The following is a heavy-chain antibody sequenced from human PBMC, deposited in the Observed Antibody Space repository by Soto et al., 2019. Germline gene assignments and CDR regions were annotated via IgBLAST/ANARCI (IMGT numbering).Heavy chain of an antibody. Sequence: EVQLVETGGGLIQPGGSLRLSCAASGLIVSDNYMSWVRQAPGKGLEWVSVIYSGGSRYYADSVKGRFDISRDNSRNTVHLQMNSLKAEDTAVYYCARGGVGRDLEWHGPKIYGFDIWGLGTTVAVSA. CDR2: IYSGGSR. CDR3: ARGGVGRDLEWHGPKIYGFDI. CDR1: GLIVSDNY. J-gene: IGHJ3*02. V-gene: IGHV3-53*02. D-gene: IGHD3-3*01.